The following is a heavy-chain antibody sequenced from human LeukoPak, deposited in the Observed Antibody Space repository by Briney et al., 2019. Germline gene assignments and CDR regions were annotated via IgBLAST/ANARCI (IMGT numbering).Heavy chain of an antibody. CDR1: GFTFDDYA. J-gene: IGHJ3*01. CDR2: ISWNSGSI. D-gene: IGHD3-9*01. Sequence: SLRPSCAASGFTFDDYAMHWVRQTPGKGLEWVSGISWNSGSIGYADSVKGRFTISRDNAKNSLYLQMNSLRAEDTALYYCAREYYDILTGALDAFDVWGQGTMVTVSS. CDR3: AREYYDILTGALDAFDV. V-gene: IGHV3-9*01.